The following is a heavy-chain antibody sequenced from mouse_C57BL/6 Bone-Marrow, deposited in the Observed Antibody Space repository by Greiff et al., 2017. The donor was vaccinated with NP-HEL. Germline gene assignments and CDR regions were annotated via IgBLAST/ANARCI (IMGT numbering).Heavy chain of an antibody. CDR2: IYPGDGDT. CDR1: GYAFSSSW. J-gene: IGHJ3*01. CDR3: ARSVFAY. Sequence: QVQLKESGPELVKPGASVKISCKASGYAFSSSWMNWVKQRPGKGLEWIGRIYPGDGDTNYNGKFKGRATLTADKSSSTAYMQLSSLTSEDSAVYFCARSVFAYWGQGTLVTVSA. V-gene: IGHV1-82*01.